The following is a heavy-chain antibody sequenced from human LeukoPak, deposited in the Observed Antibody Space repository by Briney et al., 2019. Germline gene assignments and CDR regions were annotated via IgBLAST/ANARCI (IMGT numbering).Heavy chain of an antibody. D-gene: IGHD3-22*01. V-gene: IGHV1-69*05. J-gene: IGHJ4*02. Sequence: ASVKVSCKASGGSFSSYAISWVRQAPGQGLEWMGGIIPIFGTANYAQKFQGRVTITTDESTSTAYMELSSLGSEDTAVYYCARGGYYDSSGYFDYWGQGTLVTVSS. CDR2: IIPIFGTA. CDR1: GGSFSSYA. CDR3: ARGGYYDSSGYFDY.